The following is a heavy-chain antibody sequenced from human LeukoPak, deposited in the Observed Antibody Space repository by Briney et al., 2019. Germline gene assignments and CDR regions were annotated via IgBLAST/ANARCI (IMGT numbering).Heavy chain of an antibody. D-gene: IGHD6-13*01. Sequence: PSETLSLTCTVSGNSISSGDNYWSWIRQPAGKGLEWIGRIYTSGSTNYNPSLKSRVTISVDTSKNQFSLKLSSVTAADTAVYYCARDTLIAAFDYWGQGTLVTVSS. CDR1: GNSISSGDNY. CDR3: ARDTLIAAFDY. CDR2: IYTSGST. V-gene: IGHV4-61*02. J-gene: IGHJ4*02.